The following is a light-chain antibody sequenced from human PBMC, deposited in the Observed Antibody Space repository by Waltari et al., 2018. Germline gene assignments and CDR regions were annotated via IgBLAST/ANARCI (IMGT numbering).Light chain of an antibody. CDR3: CSYVGSNTYWM. CDR2: DIN. V-gene: IGLV2-11*01. Sequence: QSALTQPRSVSGSPGQSVTISCTGTSNDVGGYNYVSWYQQHPDKAPKLIIYDINKRPSGVPDRFSGSKSGNTASLTISGLQAEDEADYYCCSYVGSNTYWMFGGGTKLTVL. CDR1: SNDVGGYNY. J-gene: IGLJ3*02.